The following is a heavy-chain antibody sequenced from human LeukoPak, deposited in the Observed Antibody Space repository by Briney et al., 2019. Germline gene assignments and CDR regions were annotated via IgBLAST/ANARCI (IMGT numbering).Heavy chain of an antibody. D-gene: IGHD6-6*01. CDR2: ITGGGGST. CDR3: AKIPTLEYSSSSYYYGMDV. V-gene: IGHV3-23*01. J-gene: IGHJ6*02. Sequence: PGASLRLSCVASGFTFSSYAMSWVRQAPGKGLEWVSAITGGGGSTHYADSVKGRFTISRDNSKNTLYQQMNSLRAEDTAVYYCAKIPTLEYSSSSYYYGMDVWGQGTTVTVSS. CDR1: GFTFSSYA.